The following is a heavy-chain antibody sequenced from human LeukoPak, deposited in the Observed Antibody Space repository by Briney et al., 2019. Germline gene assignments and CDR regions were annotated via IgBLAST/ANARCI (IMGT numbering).Heavy chain of an antibody. Sequence: GGSLRLSCAASGFIFSSYSMNWVRQAPGKGLEWVSYISSSSSFIYYADSAKGRFTISRDNAKNSLYLQMNSLRAEDTGVYYCAKFDYGASYYSMDVWGKGTTVTVSS. J-gene: IGHJ6*03. D-gene: IGHD4/OR15-4a*01. V-gene: IGHV3-21*01. CDR1: GFIFSSYS. CDR3: AKFDYGASYYSMDV. CDR2: ISSSSSFI.